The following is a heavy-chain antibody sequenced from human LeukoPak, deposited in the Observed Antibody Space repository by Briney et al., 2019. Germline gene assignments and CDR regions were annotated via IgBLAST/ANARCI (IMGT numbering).Heavy chain of an antibody. CDR2: INPNSGGT. V-gene: IGHV1-2*02. Sequence: ASVKVSCKASGYTFTGYYMHCVRQAPGQGLERMGWINPNSGGTNYAEKFQGRVTMTRDTSISTAYMELSRLRSDDTAVYYCARTYYDYVWGSYGFDYWGQGTLVTVSS. CDR1: GYTFTGYY. D-gene: IGHD3-16*01. J-gene: IGHJ4*02. CDR3: ARTYYDYVWGSYGFDY.